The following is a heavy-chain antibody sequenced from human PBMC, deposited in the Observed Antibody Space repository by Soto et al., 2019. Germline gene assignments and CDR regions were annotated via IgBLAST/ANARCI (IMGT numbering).Heavy chain of an antibody. J-gene: IGHJ4*02. CDR2: ISSSSSYT. Sequence: GGSLRLSGAASGFTFSDYYMSWIRQAPGKGLEWVSYISSSSSYTNYADSVKGRFTISRDNAKNSLYLQMNSLRAEDTAVYYCARELVYYYDSSGYYYRPWDYWGQGTLVTVSS. V-gene: IGHV3-11*06. CDR1: GFTFSDYY. D-gene: IGHD3-22*01. CDR3: ARELVYYYDSSGYYYRPWDY.